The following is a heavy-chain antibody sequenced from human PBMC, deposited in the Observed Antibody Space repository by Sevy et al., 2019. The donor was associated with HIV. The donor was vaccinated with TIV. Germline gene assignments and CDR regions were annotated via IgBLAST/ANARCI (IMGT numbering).Heavy chain of an antibody. J-gene: IGHJ4*02. CDR2: ISCNGGIT. CDR1: GFTFDDYC. V-gene: IGHV3-20*04. D-gene: IGHD2-21*02. Sequence: GGSLRLSCAASGFTFDDYCMSWVRQVPGKGLEWVSSISCNGGITSYTDFVKGRFTISRDNAKNSLFLHVNSLRAEDTALYYCAREKSCGGACYYFDYWGQGELVTVSS. CDR3: AREKSCGGACYYFDY.